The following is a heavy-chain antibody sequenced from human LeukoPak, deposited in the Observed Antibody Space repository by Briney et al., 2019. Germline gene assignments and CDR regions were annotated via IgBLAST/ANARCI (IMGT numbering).Heavy chain of an antibody. CDR1: GGSISSYY. Sequence: SETLSLTCTVSGGSISSYYWSWIRQPPGKGLEWIGYIYYSGSTNYNPSLKSRVTISVDTSKNQFSLKLSSVTAADTAVYYRARASSGAARPGNFAYWGQGTLVTVSS. V-gene: IGHV4-59*01. J-gene: IGHJ4*02. CDR3: ARASSGAARPGNFAY. CDR2: IYYSGST. D-gene: IGHD6-6*01.